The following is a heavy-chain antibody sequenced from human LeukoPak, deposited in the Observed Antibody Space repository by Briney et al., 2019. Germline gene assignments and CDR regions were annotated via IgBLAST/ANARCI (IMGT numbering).Heavy chain of an antibody. CDR1: GFTFSSYA. V-gene: IGHV3-23*01. CDR3: ARSDYDSSGYSFDY. CDR2: ISGSGGST. Sequence: GGSLRLSCAASGFTFSSYAMSWVRQAPGKGLEWVSAISGSGGSTYYADSVKGRFTISRDNSKNTLYLQMNSLRAEDTAVYYCARSDYDSSGYSFDYWGQGTLVTVSS. J-gene: IGHJ4*02. D-gene: IGHD3-22*01.